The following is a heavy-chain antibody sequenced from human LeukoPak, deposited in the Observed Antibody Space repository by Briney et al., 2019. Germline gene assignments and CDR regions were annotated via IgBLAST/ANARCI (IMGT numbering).Heavy chain of an antibody. CDR3: ARDHSTIFGVVIKTHSDAFDI. V-gene: IGHV1-2*02. J-gene: IGHJ3*02. CDR2: INPNSGGT. Sequence: GASVKVSCKASGYTFTGYYMHWVRQAPGQGLEWMGWINPNSGGTNYAQKFQGRVTMTRDTSISTAYMELSRLRSDDTAVYYCARDHSTIFGVVIKTHSDAFDIWGQGTMVTVSS. D-gene: IGHD3-3*01. CDR1: GYTFTGYY.